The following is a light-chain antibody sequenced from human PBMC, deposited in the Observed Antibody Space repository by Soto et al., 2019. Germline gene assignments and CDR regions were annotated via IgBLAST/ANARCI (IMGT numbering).Light chain of an antibody. Sequence: EIVLTQSPATLSVSPGERATLSCRASQSVSSYLAWYQQKPGQAPRLLISDASNRATGIPARFSGSRSETDFTLTISRLEPEDFAVYYCQQSRNWPQITFGHGTRLEIK. CDR2: DAS. V-gene: IGKV3-11*01. CDR3: QQSRNWPQIT. J-gene: IGKJ5*01. CDR1: QSVSSY.